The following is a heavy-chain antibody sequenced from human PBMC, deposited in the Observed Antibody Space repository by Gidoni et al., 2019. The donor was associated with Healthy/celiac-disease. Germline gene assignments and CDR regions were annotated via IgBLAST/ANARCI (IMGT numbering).Heavy chain of an antibody. J-gene: IGHJ6*02. CDR2: ISWDGGST. D-gene: IGHD3-9*01. Sequence: EVQLVASGGVVVQPGGSLRLSCAASGFTFDDYPMHLVRQAPGKGLEWVYLISWDGGSTYYADSVKGRFTISRDNSKNSLYLQMNSLRTEDTALYYCAKDSGYDILTGYNAPFISSGMDVWGQGTTVTVSS. CDR3: AKDSGYDILTGYNAPFISSGMDV. V-gene: IGHV3-43*01. CDR1: GFTFDDYP.